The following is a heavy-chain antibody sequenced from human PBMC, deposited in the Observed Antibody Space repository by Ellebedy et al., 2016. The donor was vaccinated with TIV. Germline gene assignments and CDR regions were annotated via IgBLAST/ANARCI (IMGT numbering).Heavy chain of an antibody. Sequence: SETLSLXXTVSGGSVSSGSYYWSWIRQPPGKGLEWIGYIYYSGSTNYNPSLKSRVTISVDTSKNQFSLKLSSVTAADTAVYYCASTSGQQQKEFPFDYWGQGTLVTVSS. D-gene: IGHD6-13*01. CDR2: IYYSGST. CDR1: GGSVSSGSYY. J-gene: IGHJ4*02. CDR3: ASTSGQQQKEFPFDY. V-gene: IGHV4-61*01.